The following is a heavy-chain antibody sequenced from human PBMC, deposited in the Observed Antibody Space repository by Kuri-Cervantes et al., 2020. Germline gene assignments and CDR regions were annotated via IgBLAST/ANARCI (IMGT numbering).Heavy chain of an antibody. CDR2: ISYDGRHQ. D-gene: IGHD5/OR15-5a*01. CDR3: ARERGSFYPSLDY. V-gene: IGHV3-30*03. CDR1: GFTFSSYG. J-gene: IGHJ4*02. Sequence: GGSLRLSCAASGFTFSSYGMHWVRQAPGKGLEWVAIISYDGRHQYYADSVKGRFTISRDNSKNTLYLQMNSLRAEDTAVYYCARERGSFYPSLDYWGQGTLVTVSS.